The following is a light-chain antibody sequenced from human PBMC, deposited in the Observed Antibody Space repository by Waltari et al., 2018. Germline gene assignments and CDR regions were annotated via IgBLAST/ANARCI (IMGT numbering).Light chain of an antibody. J-gene: IGLJ3*02. CDR3: SSRTNSITWV. CDR2: DVT. Sequence: QSALTQPASMSGSPGQSITISCTATSSDFGANKYVSWYQQHPGKAPKVVNYDVTERPSGVSNRFSGSKSGSTASLTISGLQTEDEADYYCSSRTNSITWVFGGGTKVTVL. CDR1: SSDFGANKY. V-gene: IGLV2-14*03.